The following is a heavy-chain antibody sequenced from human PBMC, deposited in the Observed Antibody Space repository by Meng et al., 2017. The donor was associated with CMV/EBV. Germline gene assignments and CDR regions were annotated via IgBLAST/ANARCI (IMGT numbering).Heavy chain of an antibody. J-gene: IGHJ6*02. V-gene: IGHV4-59*01. D-gene: IGHD2-2*01. Sequence: SETLSLTCTVSGGSISSYYWSWIRQPPGKGLEWIGYIYYSGSTNYNPSLKSRVTISVDMSKNQFSLKLSSVTAADTAVYYCARVDIVVVGGYGMDVWAKGPRSPSP. CDR2: IYYSGST. CDR1: GGSISSYY. CDR3: ARVDIVVVGGYGMDV.